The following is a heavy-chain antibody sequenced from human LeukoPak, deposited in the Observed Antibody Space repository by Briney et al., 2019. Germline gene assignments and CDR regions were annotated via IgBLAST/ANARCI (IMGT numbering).Heavy chain of an antibody. CDR2: ISGSGGST. J-gene: IGHJ4*02. D-gene: IGHD2-21*02. V-gene: IGHV3-23*01. Sequence: GGSLRLSCAASGFTFSSYAMSWVRQAPGKGLEWVSAISGSGGSTYYADSVKGRFTISRDNSKNTLYLQMNSLRAEDTAVYYCAQHIVVVTAIRHDYFDYWGQGTLVTVSS. CDR3: AQHIVVVTAIRHDYFDY. CDR1: GFTFSSYA.